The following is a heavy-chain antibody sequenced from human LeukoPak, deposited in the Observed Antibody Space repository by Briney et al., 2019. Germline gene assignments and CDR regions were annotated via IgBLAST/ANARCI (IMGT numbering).Heavy chain of an antibody. V-gene: IGHV4-59*01. CDR3: ARDPGSGTADDYIMDV. CDR2: IYDNGNT. D-gene: IGHD5-12*01. CDR1: GGSISGYF. Sequence: SETLSLTCTVSGGSISGYFWSWIRQPPGKGLEWIGYIYDNGNTNYNSSLKSRVTMSVDMSKNQVSLKLTSVTAADTAVYYCARDPGSGTADDYIMDVWGKGTTVPVSS. J-gene: IGHJ6*04.